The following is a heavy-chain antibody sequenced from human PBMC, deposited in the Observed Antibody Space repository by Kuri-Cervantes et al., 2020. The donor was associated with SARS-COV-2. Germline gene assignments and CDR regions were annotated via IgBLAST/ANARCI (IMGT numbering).Heavy chain of an antibody. V-gene: IGHV3-53*04. Sequence: GGSLRLSCAASGFTVSSNYMSWVRQAPGKGLEWVSVIYSGGSTYYADSVKGRFTISRHNSKNTLYLQMNSLRAEDTAVYYCAKDLSSTSGPGYCYGMDVWGQGTTVTVSS. CDR2: IYSGGST. CDR3: AKDLSSTSGPGYCYGMDV. CDR1: GFTVSSNY. D-gene: IGHD2-2*01. J-gene: IGHJ6*02.